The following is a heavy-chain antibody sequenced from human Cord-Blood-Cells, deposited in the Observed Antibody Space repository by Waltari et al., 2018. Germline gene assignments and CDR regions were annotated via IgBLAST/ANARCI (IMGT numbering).Heavy chain of an antibody. CDR3: ASRGFLEWLGWFDP. D-gene: IGHD3-3*01. Sequence: QVQLQESGPGLVKPSETLSLTCTVPGGSVSSGSYYWSWIRQPPGKGLEWIGYIYYSGSTNYNPSLKSRVTISVDTSKNQFSLKLSSVTAADTAVYYCASRGFLEWLGWFDPWGQGTLVTVSS. J-gene: IGHJ5*02. V-gene: IGHV4-61*01. CDR2: IYYSGST. CDR1: GGSVSSGSYY.